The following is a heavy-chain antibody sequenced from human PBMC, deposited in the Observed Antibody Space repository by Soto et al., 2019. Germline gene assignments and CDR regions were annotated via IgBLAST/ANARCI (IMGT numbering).Heavy chain of an antibody. CDR3: ASRGGKSVRNWFDP. CDR1: GYPFTKHW. J-gene: IGHJ5*02. D-gene: IGHD6-6*01. CDR2: IYPGDSDT. Sequence: PGGSLNISCQSSGYPFTKHWIALVRQMPGKGLEWMGIIYPGDSDTRYSPSFQGQVTISADKSMDTAYLQWTSLKPSDTGMYYCASRGGKSVRNWFDPWGQGTLVTVSS. V-gene: IGHV5-51*01.